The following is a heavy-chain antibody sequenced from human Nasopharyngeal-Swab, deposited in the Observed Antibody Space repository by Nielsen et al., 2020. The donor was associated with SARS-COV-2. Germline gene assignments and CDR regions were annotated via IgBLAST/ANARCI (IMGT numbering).Heavy chain of an antibody. CDR2: IRGSGGSI. V-gene: IGHV3-23*01. CDR3: AKEITIFGVGPDAFDI. Sequence: GESLKISCAASGFTFRNDDMTWVRQAPGKGLEWVSVIRGSGGSIYSADSVKGRFTISRDNSKNTLSLQMNSLRAEDTAVYYCAKEITIFGVGPDAFDIWGQGTMVTVSS. CDR1: GFTFRNDD. D-gene: IGHD3-3*01. J-gene: IGHJ3*02.